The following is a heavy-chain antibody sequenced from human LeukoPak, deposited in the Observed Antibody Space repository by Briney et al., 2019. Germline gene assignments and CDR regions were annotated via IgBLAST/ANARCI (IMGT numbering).Heavy chain of an antibody. D-gene: IGHD6-19*01. CDR2: IIPILGIA. J-gene: IGHJ3*02. CDR1: GGTFSSYA. CDR3: ARVNQRSSGWLPVPTEGAGAFDI. V-gene: IGHV1-69*04. Sequence: GASVKVSCKASGGTFSSYAISWVRQAPGQGLEWMGRIIPILGIANYAQKFQGRVTITADKSTSTAYMELSSLRSEDTAVYYCARVNQRSSGWLPVPTEGAGAFDIWGQGTMVTVSS.